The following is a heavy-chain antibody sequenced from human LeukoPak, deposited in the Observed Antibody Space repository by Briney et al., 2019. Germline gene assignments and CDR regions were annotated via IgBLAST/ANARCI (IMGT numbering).Heavy chain of an antibody. D-gene: IGHD3-22*01. Sequence: ASVKVSCKALGYTFTDHYFHWLRQAPGQGLEWMGWIHPGRGDTNYAQKFQGRVSLTRDTSISTAYMELSRLTSDDTAVYFCARVSGYGASHIDYWGQGTLVTVSS. J-gene: IGHJ4*02. CDR1: GYTFTDHY. CDR2: IHPGRGDT. V-gene: IGHV1-2*02. CDR3: ARVSGYGASHIDY.